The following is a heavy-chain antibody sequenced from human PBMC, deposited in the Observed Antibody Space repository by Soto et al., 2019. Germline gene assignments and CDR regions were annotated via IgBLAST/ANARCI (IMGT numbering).Heavy chain of an antibody. CDR2: ISWNSGSS. Sequence: EEQLVESGGGLVQPGRSLRLSCAASGFTFDDYAMHWVRQAPGKGLEWVSGISWNSGSSGYADSVKGRFTISRDNAKNSLYLQMNSLRAEDTALYYCVTSTSWYYFDYWGQGTLVTVSS. D-gene: IGHD6-13*01. V-gene: IGHV3-9*01. CDR3: VTSTSWYYFDY. CDR1: GFTFDDYA. J-gene: IGHJ4*02.